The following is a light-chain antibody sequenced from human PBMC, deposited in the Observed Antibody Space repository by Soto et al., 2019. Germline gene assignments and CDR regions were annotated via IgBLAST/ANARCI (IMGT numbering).Light chain of an antibody. CDR1: SSNIGSNY. V-gene: IGLV1-47*01. J-gene: IGLJ2*01. Sequence: QSVLTQPPSASGTPGQRFPISCSGSSSNIGSNYVFWYQHLPGTAPKLLIYRNNQRPSGVPDRFSGSKSGTSASLAISGLRSEDETDYYCAAWDDSLSGVVFGGGTKLTVL. CDR2: RNN. CDR3: AAWDDSLSGVV.